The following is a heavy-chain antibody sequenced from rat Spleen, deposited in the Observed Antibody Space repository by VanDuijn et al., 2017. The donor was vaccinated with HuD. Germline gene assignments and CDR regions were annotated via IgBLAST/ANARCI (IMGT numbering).Heavy chain of an antibody. Sequence: QVQLKESGPGLVQPSQTLSLTCTVSGFSISSYGVIWVRQPPGKGLEWMGRMRYNGDTSYNSALKSRLSISRDTSKSQVFLKMNNLQTEDTAMHFCARSDFSSPYYFDYWGQGVMVTVSS. CDR2: MRYNGDT. CDR3: ARSDFSSPYYFDY. V-gene: IGHV2-63*01. CDR1: GFSISSYG. D-gene: IGHD1-2*01. J-gene: IGHJ2*01.